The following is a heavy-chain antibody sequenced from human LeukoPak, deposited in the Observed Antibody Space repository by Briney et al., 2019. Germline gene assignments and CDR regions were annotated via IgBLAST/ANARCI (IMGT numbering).Heavy chain of an antibody. CDR2: IHDSGST. CDR1: GASISSYY. V-gene: IGHV4-59*08. D-gene: IGHD1-26*01. J-gene: IGHJ3*02. CDR3: ARHSGSYGGAFDI. Sequence: PSETLSLTRTVSGASISSYYWSWIRQPPGKGLEWIGYIHDSGSTNYNPSLKSRVTMSVDTSKNQFSLKLSSETAADTAVYYCARHSGSYGGAFDIWGQGTMVTVSS.